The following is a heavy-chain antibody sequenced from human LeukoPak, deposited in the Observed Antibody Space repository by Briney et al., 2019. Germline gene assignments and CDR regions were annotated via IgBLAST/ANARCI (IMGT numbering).Heavy chain of an antibody. CDR1: GGSFSGYY. J-gene: IGHJ6*02. CDR3: ARQWVDSYYYYGMDV. CDR2: IYYSGST. V-gene: IGHV4-59*08. D-gene: IGHD1-26*01. Sequence: PSETQSLTCADYGGSFSGYYWSRIRQPPGKGLEWIGYIYYSGSTNYNPSLKSRVTISVDTSKNQFSLKLSSVTAADTAVYYCARQWVDSYYYYGMDVWGQGTTVTVSS.